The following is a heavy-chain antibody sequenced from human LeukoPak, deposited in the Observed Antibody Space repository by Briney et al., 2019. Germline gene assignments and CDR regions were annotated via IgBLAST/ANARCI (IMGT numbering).Heavy chain of an antibody. Sequence: GGSLRLSCAASGFTFSSYSMNWVRQAPGKGLEWVSSISSSSSYIYYADSVKGRFTISRDNAESSLYLQMNSLRAEDTAVYYCARKVASGADAFDIWGQGTMITVSS. V-gene: IGHV3-21*01. J-gene: IGHJ3*02. CDR2: ISSSSSYI. CDR1: GFTFSSYS. D-gene: IGHD6-13*01. CDR3: ARKVASGADAFDI.